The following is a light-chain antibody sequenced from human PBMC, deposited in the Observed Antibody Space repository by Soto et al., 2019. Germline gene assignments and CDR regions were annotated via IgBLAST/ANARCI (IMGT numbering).Light chain of an antibody. CDR1: QSVPANY. CDR2: GAS. Sequence: EIVTNQSLATLSVTKEERATLYCRASQSVPANYLAWYQQKRGQAPTLLIYGASSRATGIPDRFSGSGSGTDFTLTISRLEPEDFSVYYCHQYGTAPLTFGPGAIVDV. V-gene: IGKV3-20*01. CDR3: HQYGTAPLT. J-gene: IGKJ3*01.